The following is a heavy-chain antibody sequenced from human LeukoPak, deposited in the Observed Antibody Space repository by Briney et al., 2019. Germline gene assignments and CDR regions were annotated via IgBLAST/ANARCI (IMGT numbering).Heavy chain of an antibody. V-gene: IGHV4-59*01. CDR2: VYYSGST. Sequence: SETLSLTCTVSDASIRSDYWTWIRQSPGKGLEWIGHVYYSGSTSLNPSLKSRVNLLIDTTKKWFSLNLTSVTPADTAVYYCARGVGYGTTYYFDSWGQGTLVTVSS. CDR1: DASIRSDY. J-gene: IGHJ4*02. CDR3: ARGVGYGTTYYFDS. D-gene: IGHD1-1*01.